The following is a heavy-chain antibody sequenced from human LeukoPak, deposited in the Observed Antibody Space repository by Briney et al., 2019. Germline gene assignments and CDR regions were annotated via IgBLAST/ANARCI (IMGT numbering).Heavy chain of an antibody. CDR2: SDREDGTT. D-gene: IGHD6-19*01. Sequence: GASVKVSCKVFGSTLTDLSIHWVRQAPGKGPEYVGGSDREDGTTFHAQNLQGRLTMTEDTATDTAYMELSSLRYEDTAVYYCVTDRTRLFWYFDVWGRGSLVLVSS. CDR3: VTDRTRLFWYFDV. CDR1: GSTLTDLS. J-gene: IGHJ2*01. V-gene: IGHV1-24*01.